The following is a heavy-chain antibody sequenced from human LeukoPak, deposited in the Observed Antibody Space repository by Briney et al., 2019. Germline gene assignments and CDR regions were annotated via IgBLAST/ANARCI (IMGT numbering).Heavy chain of an antibody. V-gene: IGHV4-39*01. CDR1: GGSISSSSYY. Sequence: SETLSLTCTVSGGSISSSSYYWGWIRQPPGKGLEWIGSIYYSGCTYYNPSLKSRVTISVDTSKNQFSLKLSSVTAADTAVYYCARHYRYVDIAAAGMNWFDPWGQGTLVTVSS. CDR2: IYYSGCT. D-gene: IGHD6-13*01. CDR3: ARHYRYVDIAAAGMNWFDP. J-gene: IGHJ5*02.